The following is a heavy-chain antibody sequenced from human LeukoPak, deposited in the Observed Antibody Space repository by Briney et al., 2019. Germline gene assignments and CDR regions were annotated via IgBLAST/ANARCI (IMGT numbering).Heavy chain of an antibody. CDR1: GFTFSSYA. V-gene: IGHV3-30*09. D-gene: IGHD2-2*01. CDR3: ARPPVLYQLPTFFDY. J-gene: IGHJ4*02. CDR2: ISYDGSNK. Sequence: GGSLRLSCAASGFTFSSYAMHWVRQAPGKGLEWVAVISYDGSNKYYADSVKGRFAISRDNSKNTLYLQMNSLRAEDTAVYYCARPPVLYQLPTFFDYWGQGTLVTVSS.